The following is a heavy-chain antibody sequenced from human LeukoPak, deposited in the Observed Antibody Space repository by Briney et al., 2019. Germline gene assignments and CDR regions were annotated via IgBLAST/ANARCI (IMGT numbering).Heavy chain of an antibody. Sequence: ASVNVSCKASGYTFTSYYMHWVRQAAGQGLGWMGIINPSGGSTSYAQKFQGRVTMTRDTSTSTVYMELSSLRSEDTAVYYCARDRREYRRGYSYGSLNWFDPWGQGTLVTVSS. D-gene: IGHD5-18*01. CDR2: INPSGGST. CDR3: ARDRREYRRGYSYGSLNWFDP. V-gene: IGHV1-46*01. J-gene: IGHJ5*02. CDR1: GYTFTSYY.